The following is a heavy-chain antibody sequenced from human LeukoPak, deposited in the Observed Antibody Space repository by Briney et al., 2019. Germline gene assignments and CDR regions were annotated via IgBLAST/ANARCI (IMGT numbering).Heavy chain of an antibody. CDR2: ISGHNGNT. J-gene: IGHJ4*02. V-gene: IGHV1-18*01. Sequence: ASVKVSCKASGYTFSSYGISWVRQAPGQGLEWMGWISGHNGNTKYAEKVQGRVTMTRDTSTSTAYMELRSLRSDDTAVYYCARDMYYNSSGWVGYYWGQGTLVTVSS. D-gene: IGHD3-22*01. CDR1: GYTFSSYG. CDR3: ARDMYYNSSGWVGYY.